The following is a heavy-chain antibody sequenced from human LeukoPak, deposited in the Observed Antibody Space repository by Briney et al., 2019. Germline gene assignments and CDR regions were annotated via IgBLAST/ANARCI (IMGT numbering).Heavy chain of an antibody. D-gene: IGHD3-22*01. CDR3: AAADSSGYYRPPYYFDY. Sequence: ASVKVSCKASGYSFTTYDINWVRQATGQGLEWMGWMNPNSSNTAYAQKFQGRVTITADESTSTAYMELSSLRSEDTAVYYCAAADSSGYYRPPYYFDYWGQGTLVTVSS. CDR2: MNPNSSNT. V-gene: IGHV1-8*03. J-gene: IGHJ4*02. CDR1: GYSFTTYD.